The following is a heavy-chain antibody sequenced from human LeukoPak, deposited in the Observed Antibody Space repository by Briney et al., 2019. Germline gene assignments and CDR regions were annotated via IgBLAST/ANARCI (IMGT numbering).Heavy chain of an antibody. Sequence: GASVKVSCKASGYTFTSHDINWVRQATGQGLEWMGWMNPDSGNTGYAQKFQGGVSMIRNTSTSTAYLELSRLRSEDTAVYYCTRGSGGPIWGQGTPVTVSS. CDR2: MNPDSGNT. CDR3: TRGSGGPI. J-gene: IGHJ4*02. CDR1: GYTFTSHD. D-gene: IGHD1-26*01. V-gene: IGHV1-8*01.